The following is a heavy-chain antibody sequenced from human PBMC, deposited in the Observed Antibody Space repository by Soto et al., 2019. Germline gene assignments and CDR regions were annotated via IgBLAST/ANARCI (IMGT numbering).Heavy chain of an antibody. CDR1: GFTFSSYW. D-gene: IGHD3-10*01. CDR2: IKQDGSEK. V-gene: IGHV3-7*01. J-gene: IGHJ6*02. Sequence: GGSLRLSCAVSGFTFSSYWMSWVRQAPGKGLEWVANIKQDGSEKYYVDSVKGRFTISRDNAKNSLYLQMNSLRAEDTAVYYCARDGSGSYRRYYYYGMDGWGQGTTVTVSS. CDR3: ARDGSGSYRRYYYYGMDG.